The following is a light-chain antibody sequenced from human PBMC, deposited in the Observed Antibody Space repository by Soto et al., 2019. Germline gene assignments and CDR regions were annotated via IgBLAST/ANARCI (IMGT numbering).Light chain of an antibody. CDR3: SAWDDSLNGVV. J-gene: IGLJ2*01. Sequence: QSVLTQPPSASGTPGQRVTISCSGSSSNIGSNTVNCYQQLPGTAPTLLIYSNNQRPSGVPDRFSGSKSCTSASLAISGRQSEDDADYYCSAWDDSLNGVVFGGGTKLTVL. CDR2: SNN. CDR1: SSNIGSNT. V-gene: IGLV1-44*01.